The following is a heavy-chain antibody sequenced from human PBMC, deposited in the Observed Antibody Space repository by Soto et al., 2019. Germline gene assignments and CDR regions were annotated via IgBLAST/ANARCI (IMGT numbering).Heavy chain of an antibody. CDR1: GGSISSGGYY. D-gene: IGHD1-26*01. CDR3: ARLRDGNYFDY. CDR2: IYYSGST. Sequence: SETLSLTCTVSGGSISSGGYYWSWIRQHPGKGLEWIGYIYYSGSTYYNPSLKSRVTISVDTSKNQFSLKLSSVTAADTAVYYCARLRDGNYFDYWGQGTLVTVSS. J-gene: IGHJ4*02. V-gene: IGHV4-31*03.